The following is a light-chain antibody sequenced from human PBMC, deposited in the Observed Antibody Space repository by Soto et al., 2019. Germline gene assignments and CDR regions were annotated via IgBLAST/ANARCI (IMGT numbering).Light chain of an antibody. J-gene: IGKJ1*01. CDR3: QQYDSSPRT. CDR2: DAS. CDR1: QSVRRY. V-gene: IGKV3-20*01. Sequence: EIVFTQSPGTLSLSPGETLSLSCRSSQSVRRYLAWYQHKPGQAPRLLIYDASNRATGIPDRFSGSGSGTDFTLTITRLEPEDFAVYYCQQYDSSPRTFGQGTKVDNQ.